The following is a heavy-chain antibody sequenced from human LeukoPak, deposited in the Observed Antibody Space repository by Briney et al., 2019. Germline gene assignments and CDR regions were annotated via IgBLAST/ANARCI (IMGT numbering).Heavy chain of an antibody. Sequence: GGSLRLSCAASGFTFSSYEMNWVRQAPGKGLEWVSYISSSGSTIYYADSVKGRFTTSRDNAKNSLYLQMNSLRAEDTAVYYCARASRGYYDSSGYYRSFDYWGQGTLVTVSS. CDR3: ARASRGYYDSSGYYRSFDY. D-gene: IGHD3-22*01. CDR1: GFTFSSYE. V-gene: IGHV3-48*03. CDR2: ISSSGSTI. J-gene: IGHJ4*02.